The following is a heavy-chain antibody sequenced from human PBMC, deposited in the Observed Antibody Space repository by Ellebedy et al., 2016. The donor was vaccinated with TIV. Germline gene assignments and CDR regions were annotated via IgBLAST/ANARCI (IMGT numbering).Heavy chain of an antibody. CDR2: IIRIFGSP. Sequence: AASVKVSCKASGGTLNKSGITWVRQAPGQGLEWMGGIIRIFGSPDYAQKFQGRITMTADESTGTDYMELRSLTYEDTAVYYCARKGVSGDNEGLPWSWFDPWGQGTLITVSS. D-gene: IGHD4-17*01. CDR3: ARKGVSGDNEGLPWSWFDP. V-gene: IGHV1-69*13. CDR1: GGTLNKSG. J-gene: IGHJ5*02.